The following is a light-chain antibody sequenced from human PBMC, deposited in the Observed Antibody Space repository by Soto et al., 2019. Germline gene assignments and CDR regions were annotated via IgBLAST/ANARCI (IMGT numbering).Light chain of an antibody. Sequence: DIQMTQSPSTLSASVGDRVTITCRASQSISSWLAWYQQKPGKAPKLLIYDASSLESGVPSRFSGSGSGTEFTLTISSLQPDDFATYYCQQYNSSTLTFGGGTKVDSK. V-gene: IGKV1-5*01. CDR3: QQYNSSTLT. J-gene: IGKJ4*01. CDR1: QSISSW. CDR2: DAS.